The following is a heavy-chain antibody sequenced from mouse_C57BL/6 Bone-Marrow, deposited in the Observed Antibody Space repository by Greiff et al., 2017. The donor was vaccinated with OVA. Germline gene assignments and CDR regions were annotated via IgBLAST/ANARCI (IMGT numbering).Heavy chain of an antibody. CDR2: IWWDDDK. Sequence: QVTLKVSGPGILQPSQTLSLTCSFSGFSLSTFGMGVGWIRQPSGKGLEWLAHIWWDDDKYYNPALKSRLTISKDTSKNQVFLKIANVDTADTATYYCARKGVIYYGNYDAMDYWGQGTSVTVSS. D-gene: IGHD2-1*01. CDR1: GFSLSTFGMG. V-gene: IGHV8-8*01. J-gene: IGHJ4*01. CDR3: ARKGVIYYGNYDAMDY.